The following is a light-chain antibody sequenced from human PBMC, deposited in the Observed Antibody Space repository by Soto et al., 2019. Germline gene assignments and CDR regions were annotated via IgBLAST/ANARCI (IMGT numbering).Light chain of an antibody. CDR1: QSFSSY. V-gene: IGKV3-11*01. CDR3: QQRSNWPPAIT. J-gene: IGKJ5*01. CDR2: DAS. Sequence: EIVLTQSPATLSLSPGERATLSCRASQSFSSYLAWYQQKPGQAPRLLIYDASKRATGIPARFSGRGSGTDFTLTISSLEPEDFAVYHCQQRSNWPPAITFGQGTRLEIK.